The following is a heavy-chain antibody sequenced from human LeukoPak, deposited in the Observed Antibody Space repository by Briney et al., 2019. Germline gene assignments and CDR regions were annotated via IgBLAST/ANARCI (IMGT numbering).Heavy chain of an antibody. D-gene: IGHD6-13*01. CDR2: INPSGGST. Sequence: GASVKVSCKASGYTCTSYYMHWVRQAPGQGLEWMGIINPSGGSTTYAQKFQGRVTMARDTSTSTVYMELSSLRSEDTAVYYCARVAAAGAHYYYYGMDVWGQGTTVTVSS. CDR3: ARVAAAGAHYYYYGMDV. J-gene: IGHJ6*02. V-gene: IGHV1-46*01. CDR1: GYTCTSYY.